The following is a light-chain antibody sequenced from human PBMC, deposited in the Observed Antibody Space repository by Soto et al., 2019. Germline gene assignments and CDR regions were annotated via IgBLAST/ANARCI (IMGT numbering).Light chain of an antibody. Sequence: EIVMTQSPVTLSVSPGERATLSCRASQNISRSLAWYQQKPGQGPSLLIYGASIRATGIPDRFSGSGSGTDFTLTISRLEPEDFAVYYCQQYGSSLITFGGGTKVDIK. CDR3: QQYGSSLIT. CDR2: GAS. V-gene: IGKV3-20*01. CDR1: QNISRS. J-gene: IGKJ4*01.